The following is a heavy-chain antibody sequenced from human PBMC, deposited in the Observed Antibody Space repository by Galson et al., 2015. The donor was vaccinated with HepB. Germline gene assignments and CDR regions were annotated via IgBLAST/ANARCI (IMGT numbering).Heavy chain of an antibody. CDR1: GGSIRSGSYY. CDR2: TYHSGST. Sequence: TLSLTCTVSGGSIRSGSYYWGWVRQPPGKALEWIGYTYHSGSTYYNPSLKSRATISLDRSKNHFSLKLTSVTAADTAVYYCANRYCTSTSCAVDPWGQGTLVTVSS. CDR3: ANRYCTSTSCAVDP. J-gene: IGHJ5*02. V-gene: IGHV4-30-2*01. D-gene: IGHD2-2*01.